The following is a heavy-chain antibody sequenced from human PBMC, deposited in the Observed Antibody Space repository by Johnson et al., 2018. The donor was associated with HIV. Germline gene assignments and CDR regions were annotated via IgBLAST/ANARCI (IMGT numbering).Heavy chain of an antibody. CDR1: GFTSGFFV. J-gene: IGHJ3*01. CDR2: IKSKTDGGTK. D-gene: IGHD3-10*01. V-gene: IGHV3-15*01. CDR3: TTDPYGSGP. Sequence: VQLVESGGGLVQPGRSLRLSCTTSGFTSGFFVMSWFSQPPGKGLEWVGRIKSKTDGGTKDYAAPVTGRFTISKDDSKNTLYLQMNSLKTEDTAVYYCTTDPYGSGPWGQGTMVTVSS.